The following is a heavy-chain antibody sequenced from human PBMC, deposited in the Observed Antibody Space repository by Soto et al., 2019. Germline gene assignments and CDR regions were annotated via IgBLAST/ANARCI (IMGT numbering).Heavy chain of an antibody. D-gene: IGHD3-10*01. J-gene: IGHJ6*02. CDR1: GFTFSVHY. CDR3: ARGPIRFGAQYYYYDMDV. V-gene: IGHV3-72*01. CDR2: TRNKANSYTT. Sequence: EVQLVESGGGLVQPGGSLRLSCAASGFTFSVHYMDWVRQAPGKGLEWVGRTRNKANSYTTDYAASVKGRFTISRDESKNSLQLQMNSLKTEDTAVYYCARGPIRFGAQYYYYDMDVWGQGTTVAVSS.